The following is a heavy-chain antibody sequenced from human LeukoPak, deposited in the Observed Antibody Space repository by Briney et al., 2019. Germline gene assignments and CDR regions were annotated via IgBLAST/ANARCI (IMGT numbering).Heavy chain of an antibody. CDR1: GYTFTCYG. Sequence: ASVKVSCKASGYTFTCYGISWVRQAPGQGLEWMGWISAYNGNTNYAQKLQGRVTMTTDTSTSTAYMELRSLRSDDTAVYYCARESSDYGAGWFDPWGQGTLVTVSS. CDR3: ARESSDYGAGWFDP. V-gene: IGHV1-18*01. D-gene: IGHD4-17*01. J-gene: IGHJ5*02. CDR2: ISAYNGNT.